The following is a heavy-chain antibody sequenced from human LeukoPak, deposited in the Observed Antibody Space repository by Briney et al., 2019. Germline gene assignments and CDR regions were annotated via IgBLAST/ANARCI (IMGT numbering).Heavy chain of an antibody. V-gene: IGHV3-23*01. CDR3: ARGGGWYDRDY. J-gene: IGHJ4*02. CDR2: ISGSGGST. Sequence: GGSLRLSCAASGFTFSSYAMRWVRQAPGKGLEWVSAISGSGGSTYYADSVKGRFTISRDNSKNTLYLQMNSLRAEDTAVYYCARGGGWYDRDYWGQGTLVTVSS. D-gene: IGHD6-19*01. CDR1: GFTFSSYA.